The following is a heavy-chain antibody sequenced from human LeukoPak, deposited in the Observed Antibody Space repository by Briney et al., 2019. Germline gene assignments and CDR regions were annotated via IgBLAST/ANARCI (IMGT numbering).Heavy chain of an antibody. CDR3: ARGLVGATPYYFHY. D-gene: IGHD1-26*01. CDR2: INSDGSST. CDR1: GFTFSSYA. V-gene: IGHV3-74*01. J-gene: IGHJ4*02. Sequence: GGSLRLSCAASGFTFSSYAMSWVRQSPGKGLVWVSRINSDGSSTSYADSVKGRFTISRDNAKNTLYLQMNSLRAEDTAVYYCARGLVGATPYYFHYWGQGTLVTVSS.